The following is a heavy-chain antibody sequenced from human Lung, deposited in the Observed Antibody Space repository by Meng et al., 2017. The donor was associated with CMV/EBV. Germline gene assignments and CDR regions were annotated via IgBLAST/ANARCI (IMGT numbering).Heavy chain of an antibody. Sequence: GGSLRLSCAASGFTFSYFWMSWVRQAPGKGLEWVANIKQDGSEKYYVDSVEGRFTISRDNAKNSLYLQMNSLRTEDTAVYYCARDRGAVEIWGQGTVVTVSS. CDR3: ARDRGAVEI. J-gene: IGHJ3*02. D-gene: IGHD3-10*01. V-gene: IGHV3-7*01. CDR2: IKQDGSEK. CDR1: GFTFSYFW.